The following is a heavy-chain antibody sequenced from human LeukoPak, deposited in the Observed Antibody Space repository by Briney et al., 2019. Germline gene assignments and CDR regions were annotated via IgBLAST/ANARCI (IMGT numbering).Heavy chain of an antibody. V-gene: IGHV4-38-2*02. J-gene: IGHJ4*02. D-gene: IGHD4-17*01. CDR2: IYHSGST. CDR3: ARSRYGDLTAFDY. Sequence: SETLSLTCTVSGYSISSGHYWGWIRQPPGKGLERIGSIYHSGSTYYNPSLKSRVTMSVDTSKNQFSLKLSSVTAADTAVYYCARSRYGDLTAFDYWGQGTLVTVSS. CDR1: GYSISSGHY.